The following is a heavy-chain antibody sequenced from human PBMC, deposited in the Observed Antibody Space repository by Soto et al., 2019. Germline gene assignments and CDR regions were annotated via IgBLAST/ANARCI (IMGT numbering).Heavy chain of an antibody. Sequence: QVQLVQSGAEVKKPGSSVKVSCKASGGTFSSYAINWVRQAPGQGLEWMGGIIPIFGTANYARKFQGRVTITADKSTSTAYMELSSLTSDDTAVYYCARGPHYYDSSGYGAGDDQWCQGTLVTVSS. CDR3: ARGPHYYDSSGYGAGDDQ. V-gene: IGHV1-69*06. D-gene: IGHD3-22*01. CDR2: IIPIFGTA. J-gene: IGHJ5*02. CDR1: GGTFSSYA.